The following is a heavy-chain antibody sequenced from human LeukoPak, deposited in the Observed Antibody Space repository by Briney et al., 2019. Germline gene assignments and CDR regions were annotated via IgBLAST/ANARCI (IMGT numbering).Heavy chain of an antibody. CDR2: ISWNSGSI. D-gene: IGHD5-12*01. J-gene: IGHJ4*02. Sequence: GGSLRLSCGASGFTFDDYAMHWVRQAPGKGLEWVSGISWNSGSIGYADSVKGRFTISRDNAKNSLYLQMNSLRAEDTALYYCAKDQAPDIVATVTFDYWGQGTLVTVSS. CDR1: GFTFDDYA. CDR3: AKDQAPDIVATVTFDY. V-gene: IGHV3-9*01.